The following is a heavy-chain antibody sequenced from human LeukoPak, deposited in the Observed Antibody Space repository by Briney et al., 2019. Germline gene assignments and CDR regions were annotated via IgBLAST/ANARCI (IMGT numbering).Heavy chain of an antibody. CDR3: ARDWVVVTAMGFDY. J-gene: IGHJ4*02. Sequence: GGSLRLFCAASGFTFSSYSMNWVRQAPGKGLEWVSYISSSSSTIYYADSVKGRFTISRDNAKNSLYLQMNSLRAEDTAVYYCARDWVVVTAMGFDYWGQGTLVTVSS. CDR2: ISSSSSTI. D-gene: IGHD2-21*02. V-gene: IGHV3-48*04. CDR1: GFTFSSYS.